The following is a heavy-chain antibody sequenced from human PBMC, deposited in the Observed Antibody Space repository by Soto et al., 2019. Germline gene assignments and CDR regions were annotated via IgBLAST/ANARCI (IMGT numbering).Heavy chain of an antibody. Sequence: SETLSLTCTVSGGSISSGDYYWSWIRQPPGKGLEWIGYIYYSGSTYYNPSLKSRVTISVDTSKNQFSLKLSSVTAADTAVYYCAREGAVDTAMVTYFDYWGQGTLVTVSS. CDR2: IYYSGST. D-gene: IGHD5-18*01. V-gene: IGHV4-30-4*01. CDR1: GGSISSGDYY. J-gene: IGHJ4*02. CDR3: AREGAVDTAMVTYFDY.